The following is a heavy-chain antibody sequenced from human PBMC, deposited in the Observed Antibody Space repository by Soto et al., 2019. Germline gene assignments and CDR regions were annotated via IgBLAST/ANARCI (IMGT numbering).Heavy chain of an antibody. D-gene: IGHD3-10*01. J-gene: IGHJ4*02. V-gene: IGHV1-18*01. CDR1: GYSFTNYG. Sequence: QVPLVQSGAEVKKPGASVKVSCQAAGYSFTNYGISWVRQAPGQGLEWMGWISPYKGNTNYAQKFQGRVTMTTDTSTGTAYMELRSLRSDDTAIYYCARDLDGSGSYYTDFWGQGTLVTVSS. CDR2: ISPYKGNT. CDR3: ARDLDGSGSYYTDF.